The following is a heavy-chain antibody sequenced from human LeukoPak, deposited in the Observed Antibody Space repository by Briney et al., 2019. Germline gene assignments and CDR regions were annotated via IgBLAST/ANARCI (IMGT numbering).Heavy chain of an antibody. V-gene: IGHV1-46*01. D-gene: IGHD2-21*02. Sequence: ASVKVSCTSSGYTFTNYYMHWVRQAPGQGLEWMGVINPSGGSTNYAQKFQGRVTMTRDTSTSTVYMELSSLRSEDTAVYFCARDVGGSVSWLLRWGQGTLVTVSS. CDR3: ARDVGGSVSWLLR. J-gene: IGHJ4*02. CDR1: GYTFTNYY. CDR2: INPSGGST.